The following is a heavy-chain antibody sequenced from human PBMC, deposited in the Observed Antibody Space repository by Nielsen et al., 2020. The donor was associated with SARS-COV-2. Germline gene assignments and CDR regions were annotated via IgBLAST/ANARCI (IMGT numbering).Heavy chain of an antibody. J-gene: IGHJ4*02. Sequence: SVKVSCKAPGGTLGTYAINWVRQAPGQGLEWMGGIMATFGAANYAHKFQGRVTITADVSTSTAYMEFNSLRSEDTAIYYCARHLRGYIDYWGQGTLVTVSS. V-gene: IGHV1-69*13. CDR2: IMATFGAA. CDR1: GGTLGTYA. CDR3: ARHLRGYIDY.